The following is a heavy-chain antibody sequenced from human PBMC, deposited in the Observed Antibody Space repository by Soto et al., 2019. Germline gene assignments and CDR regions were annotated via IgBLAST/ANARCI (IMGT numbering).Heavy chain of an antibody. CDR1: GFTFSSYS. D-gene: IGHD4-17*01. CDR2: ISSSSSYI. CDR3: ARDPSGDYYYGMDV. Sequence: GGSLRLSCAASGFTFSSYSMNWVRQAPGKGLEWVSSISSSSSYIYYADCVKGRFTISRDNAKNSLYLQMNSLRAEDTAVYYCARDPSGDYYYGMDVWGQGTTVTVSS. V-gene: IGHV3-21*01. J-gene: IGHJ6*02.